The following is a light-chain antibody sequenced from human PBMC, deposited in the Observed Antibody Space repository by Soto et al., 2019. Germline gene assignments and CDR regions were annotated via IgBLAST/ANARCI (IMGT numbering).Light chain of an antibody. CDR2: GAS. V-gene: IGKV3-20*01. Sequence: EIVLMQSPGTLSLSPGERATLSCRASQSVSSSYLAWYQQKTGQAPRLLIYGASSRATGIPDRFSGSGSGTDFTLTISRLEPEDFAVYYCQQYGRTFGQGTKVEIK. J-gene: IGKJ1*01. CDR3: QQYGRT. CDR1: QSVSSSY.